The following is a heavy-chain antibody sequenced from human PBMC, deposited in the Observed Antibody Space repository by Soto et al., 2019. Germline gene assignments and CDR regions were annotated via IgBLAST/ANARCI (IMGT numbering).Heavy chain of an antibody. CDR3: AGHRYYGSGSPYNWFDP. J-gene: IGHJ5*02. D-gene: IGHD3-10*01. CDR1: GGTFSSYA. V-gene: IGHV1-69*13. Sequence: GASVKVSCKASGGTFSSYAISWVRQAPGQGLEWMGGIIPIFGTANYAQKFQGRVTITADESTSTAYMELSSLRSEDTAVYYCAGHRYYGSGSPYNWFDPWGQGTLVTVSS. CDR2: IIPIFGTA.